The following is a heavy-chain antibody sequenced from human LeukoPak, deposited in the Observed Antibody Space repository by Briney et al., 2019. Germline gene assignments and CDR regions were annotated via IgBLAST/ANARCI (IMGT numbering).Heavy chain of an antibody. V-gene: IGHV3-48*03. CDR2: ISSSGGTI. J-gene: IGHJ4*02. D-gene: IGHD6-19*01. CDR1: GFTFSSYE. CDR3: GRSRGAGPGAHFDV. Sequence: PGGSLRLSCAASGFTFSSYEMNWVRQAPGKGLEWVSYISSSGGTIYYADSVKGRFTISRDNAKNSLYLQMNSLRAEDTAVYYCGRSRGAGPGAHFDVWGQGTLVTVSS.